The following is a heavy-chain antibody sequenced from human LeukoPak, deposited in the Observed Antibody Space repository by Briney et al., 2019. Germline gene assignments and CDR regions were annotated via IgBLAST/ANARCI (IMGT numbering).Heavy chain of an antibody. CDR2: ISGSGGST. Sequence: GGSLRLSCAASGFTFSDYYMSWIRQAPGKGLEWVSAISGSGGSTYYADSVKGRFTISRDNSKNTLYLQMNSLRAEDTAVYYCAKGRATTTVTSAYFDCWGQGTLVTVSS. J-gene: IGHJ4*02. D-gene: IGHD4-17*01. V-gene: IGHV3-23*01. CDR1: GFTFSDYY. CDR3: AKGRATTTVTSAYFDC.